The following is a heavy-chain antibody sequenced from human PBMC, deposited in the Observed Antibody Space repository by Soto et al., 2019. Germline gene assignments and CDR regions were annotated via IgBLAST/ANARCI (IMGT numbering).Heavy chain of an antibody. Sequence: EVQLVESGGGLVQPGGSLRLSCAASGFTFSSYSMNWVRQAPGKGLEWVSYISSSSSTIYYADSVKGRFTISRDNAKNSLYLQMNSLRDEDTAVEYWARVTGPRYGGFDPWGQGTLVTVSS. V-gene: IGHV3-48*02. J-gene: IGHJ5*02. CDR2: ISSSSSTI. D-gene: IGHD5-18*01. CDR1: GFTFSSYS. CDR3: ARVTGPRYGGFDP.